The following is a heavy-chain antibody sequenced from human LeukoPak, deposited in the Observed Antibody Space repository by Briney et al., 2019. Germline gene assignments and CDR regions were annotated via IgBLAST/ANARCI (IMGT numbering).Heavy chain of an antibody. CDR3: ARRGMATITYVY. J-gene: IGHJ4*02. D-gene: IGHD5-24*01. CDR1: GCSFTSYW. V-gene: IGHV5-51*01. CDR2: IYPDDSDT. Sequence: GESLKISCKASGCSFTSYWIGWVRQMPGKGLEWMGIIYPDDSDTRYSPSFQGQVTMSTDKSISTAYLQWSSLKASDTAMYYCARRGMATITYVYWGQGTLVTVSS.